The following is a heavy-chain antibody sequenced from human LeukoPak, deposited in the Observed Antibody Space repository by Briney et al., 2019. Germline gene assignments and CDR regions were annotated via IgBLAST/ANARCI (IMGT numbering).Heavy chain of an antibody. CDR1: GGSISSGSYY. D-gene: IGHD3-22*01. CDR3: ARGYYDSSGYPNWFDP. CDR2: IYTSGST. V-gene: IGHV4-61*02. J-gene: IGHJ5*02. Sequence: SQTLSLTCTVSGGSISSGSYYWSWIRQPAGKGLEWIGRIYTSGSTNYNPSLKSRVTISVDTSKNQLSLKLSSVTAADTAVYYCARGYYDSSGYPNWFDPWGQGTLVTVSS.